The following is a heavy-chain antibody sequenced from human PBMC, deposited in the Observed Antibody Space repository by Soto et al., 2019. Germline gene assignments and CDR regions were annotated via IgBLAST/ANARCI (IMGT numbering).Heavy chain of an antibody. D-gene: IGHD2-21*02. Sequence: EVQLLESGGGLVQPGGSLRLSCAASGFTFSSNGMSWVRQAPGKGLEWVSGISGSGGSTYYADSVKGRFTISRDNSKNTLYLQMNSLRAEDTAVYYCAKARRVTTILRAFDYWGQGTLVTVSS. J-gene: IGHJ4*02. CDR2: ISGSGGST. CDR1: GFTFSSNG. V-gene: IGHV3-23*01. CDR3: AKARRVTTILRAFDY.